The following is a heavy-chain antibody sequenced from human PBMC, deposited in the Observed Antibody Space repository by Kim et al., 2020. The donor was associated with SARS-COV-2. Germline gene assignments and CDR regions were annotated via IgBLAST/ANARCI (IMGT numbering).Heavy chain of an antibody. V-gene: IGHV3-7*01. D-gene: IGHD1-26*01. CDR3: ARVGATNLPYFYGMDV. J-gene: IGHJ6*02. CDR1: GFTFTSYW. Sequence: GGSLRLSCVASGFTFTSYWMSWVRQSPGKGLEWVANIKQDGSDKYYLDSVKGRFTISRDNAKNSVYVQMNSLRVEDTAVYYCARVGATNLPYFYGMDVWGPGTTVTVSS. CDR2: IKQDGSDK.